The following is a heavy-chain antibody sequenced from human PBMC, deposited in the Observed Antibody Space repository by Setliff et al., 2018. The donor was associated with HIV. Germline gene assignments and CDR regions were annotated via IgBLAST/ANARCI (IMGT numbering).Heavy chain of an antibody. V-gene: IGHV3-23*01. D-gene: IGHD6-19*01. CDR3: AKDRVYTSVYFDALDI. Sequence: PGGSLRLSCVASGFTFTSYAMRWVRQAPGKGLEWVSAISARGGDTDYADSVKGRFTLSRDNSKNTLYLQMNSLSAEDTAMYYCAKDRVYTSVYFDALDIWGQGTMVTVS. J-gene: IGHJ3*02. CDR2: ISARGGDT. CDR1: GFTFTSYA.